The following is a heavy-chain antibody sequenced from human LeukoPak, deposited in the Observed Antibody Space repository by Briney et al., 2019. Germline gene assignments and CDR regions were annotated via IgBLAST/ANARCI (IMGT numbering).Heavy chain of an antibody. V-gene: IGHV3-30*02. D-gene: IGHD3-22*01. CDR3: AEEEGEGILDYDSHNWFDP. J-gene: IGHJ5*02. CDR1: GFTFSSYG. Sequence: GGSLRLSCAASGFTFSSYGMHWVRQAPGKGLEWVAFIRYDGSNKYYADSVKGRFTISRDNSKNTLYLQMNSLRAEDTAVYYCAEEEGEGILDYDSHNWFDPWGQGTLVTVSS. CDR2: IRYDGSNK.